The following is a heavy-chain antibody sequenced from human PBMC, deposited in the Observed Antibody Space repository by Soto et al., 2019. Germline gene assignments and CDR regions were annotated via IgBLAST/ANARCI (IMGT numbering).Heavy chain of an antibody. CDR1: GGTFSSYT. D-gene: IGHD3-9*01. V-gene: IGHV1-69*02. J-gene: IGHJ6*03. CDR2: IIPILGIA. CDR3: VKGRGYDILSSMDV. Sequence: SVTVSCKASGGTFSSYTISWVRQAPGQGLEWMGRIIPILGIANYAQKFQGRVTITADKSTSTAYMELSSLRSEDMALYYCVKGRGYDILSSMDVWGKGTTVTVSS.